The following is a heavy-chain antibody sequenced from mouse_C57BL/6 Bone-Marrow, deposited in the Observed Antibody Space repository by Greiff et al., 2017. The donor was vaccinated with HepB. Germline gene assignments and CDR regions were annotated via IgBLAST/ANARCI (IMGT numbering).Heavy chain of an antibody. J-gene: IGHJ2*01. CDR2: IDPENGDT. CDR1: GFNIKDDY. Sequence: VQLKQSGAELVRPGASVKLSCTASGFNIKDDYMHWVKQRPEQGLEWIGWIDPENGDTEYASKFQGKATITADTSSNTAYLQLSSLTSEDTAVYYCTHYYYGSSYWGQGTTLTVSS. D-gene: IGHD1-1*01. V-gene: IGHV14-4*01. CDR3: THYYYGSSY.